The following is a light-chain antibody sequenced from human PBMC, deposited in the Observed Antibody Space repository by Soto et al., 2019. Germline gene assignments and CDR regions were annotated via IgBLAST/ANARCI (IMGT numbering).Light chain of an antibody. CDR1: QSVSSY. V-gene: IGKV3-11*01. CDR3: QQRSNWPYT. CDR2: DAS. J-gene: IGKJ4*01. Sequence: EIVLTQSPATLSLSPGERAALSCRASQSVSSYLAWYQQKPGQAPRLLIYDASKRAPGIPARFTGSGSGTDFTLTISSLEPEDFAVYCCQQRSNWPYTFGGGTKVEI.